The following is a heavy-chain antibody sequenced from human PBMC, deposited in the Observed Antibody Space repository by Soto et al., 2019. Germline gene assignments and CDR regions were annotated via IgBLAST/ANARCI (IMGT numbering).Heavy chain of an antibody. CDR1: GFTLSNYW. D-gene: IGHD5-12*01. J-gene: IGHJ4*02. CDR2: INTDGSTT. V-gene: IGHV3-74*01. Sequence: EVQLVESGGVSVQPGGSLRLSCTASGFTLSNYWMHWVRQAPGKGLVWVSRINTDGSTTTYADSVKGRFTISRDNAKNTLYLQMNSLRDEDTAVYYCVRIRRGDGYTFGYWGQGTLGTVSS. CDR3: VRIRRGDGYTFGY.